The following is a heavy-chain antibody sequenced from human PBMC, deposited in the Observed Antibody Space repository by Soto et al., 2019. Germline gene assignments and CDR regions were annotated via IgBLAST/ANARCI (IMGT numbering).Heavy chain of an antibody. CDR2: IYSGGST. CDR1: GFIVGSNY. CDR3: ARVATRNNIDY. Sequence: GGSLRLSCAASGFIVGSNYLSWVRQAPGKGLEWVSVIYSGGSTFYADPVKGRFTISRDNSKNTLYLQMNSLRAEDTAVYYCARVATRNNIDYWGQGTLVTVSS. J-gene: IGHJ4*02. V-gene: IGHV3-66*01. D-gene: IGHD5-12*01.